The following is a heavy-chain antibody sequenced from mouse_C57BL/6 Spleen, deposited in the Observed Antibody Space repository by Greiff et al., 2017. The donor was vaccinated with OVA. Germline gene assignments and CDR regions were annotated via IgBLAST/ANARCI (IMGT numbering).Heavy chain of an antibody. CDR3: ARWASDYYFDY. CDR2: IYPGDGDT. V-gene: IGHV1-80*01. Sequence: VQLQQSGAELVKPGASVKISCKASGYAFSSYWMNWVKQRPGKGLEWIGQIYPGDGDTNYNGKFKGKATLTADKSSSTAYMQLSSLTSEDSAVYFCARWASDYYFDYWGQGTTLTVSS. J-gene: IGHJ2*01. CDR1: GYAFSSYW. D-gene: IGHD2-13*01.